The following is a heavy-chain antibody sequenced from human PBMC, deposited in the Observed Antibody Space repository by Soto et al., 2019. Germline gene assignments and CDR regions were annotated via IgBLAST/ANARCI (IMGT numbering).Heavy chain of an antibody. Sequence: PGGSLRLSCAASGFTFSSYAMSWVRQAPGKGLEWVSAISGSGGSTYYADSAKGRFTISRDNSKNTLYLQMNSLRAEDTAVYYCAEDRTYGGYFDYWGQGTLVTVSS. CDR3: AEDRTYGGYFDY. J-gene: IGHJ4*02. V-gene: IGHV3-23*01. D-gene: IGHD2-15*01. CDR2: ISGSGGST. CDR1: GFTFSSYA.